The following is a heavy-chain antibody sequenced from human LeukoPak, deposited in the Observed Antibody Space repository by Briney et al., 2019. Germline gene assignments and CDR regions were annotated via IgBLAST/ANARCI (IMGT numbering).Heavy chain of an antibody. V-gene: IGHV3-23*01. Sequence: GGSLRLSCAASGFTFSNYAMTWVRRAPGKGLEWVAGISGIGSSTYYTDSVKGRFTISRDNSKSTLYLQTNSLRAEDTAVYYCAKSFASVDVVATITDYWGLGTLVTVSS. CDR2: ISGIGSST. CDR1: GFTFSNYA. CDR3: AKSFASVDVVATITDY. D-gene: IGHD5-12*01. J-gene: IGHJ4*02.